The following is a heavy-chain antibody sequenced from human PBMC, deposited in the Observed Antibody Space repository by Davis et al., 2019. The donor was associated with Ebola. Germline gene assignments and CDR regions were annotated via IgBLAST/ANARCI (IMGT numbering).Heavy chain of an antibody. CDR2: ISSSSSYI. CDR1: GFTFSSYS. J-gene: IGHJ4*02. CDR3: ARDKDGTSSAYDY. V-gene: IGHV3-21*01. D-gene: IGHD6-6*01. Sequence: GESLKISCAASGFTFSSYSMNWVRQAPGKGLEWVSSISSSSSYIYYADSVKGRFTISRDNAKNSLYLQMNSLIVEDTAVYYCARDKDGTSSAYDYWGQGTLVTVS.